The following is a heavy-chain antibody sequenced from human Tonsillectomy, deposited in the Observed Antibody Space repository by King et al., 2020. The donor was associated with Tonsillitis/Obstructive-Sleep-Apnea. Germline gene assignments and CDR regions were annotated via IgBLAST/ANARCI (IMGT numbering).Heavy chain of an antibody. V-gene: IGHV3-33*01. D-gene: IGHD1-7*01. CDR2: IWDDGSNI. J-gene: IGHJ3*02. Sequence: VQLVESGGGVVQPGRSLRLSCAASGFTFSSYGMHWVRQAPGKWLEWWAVIWDDGSNIYYADSVKGRFTISRDNSKNTLYLQMNSLRAENKAVYYCARAYWNSAHAFDIWGQGTMVTVSS. CDR1: GFTFSSYG. CDR3: ARAYWNSAHAFDI.